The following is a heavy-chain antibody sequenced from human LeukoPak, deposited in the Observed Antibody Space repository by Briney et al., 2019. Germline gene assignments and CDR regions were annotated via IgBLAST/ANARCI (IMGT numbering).Heavy chain of an antibody. CDR1: GYTFTGYY. CDR2: INPNSGGT. CDR3: ARAGWGQQLVGVDY. V-gene: IGHV1-2*02. Sequence: GASVKVSCKASGYTFTGYYMHWVRQAPGQGLEWMGWINPNSGGTNYAQKFQGRVTMTRDTSISTAYMELSRLRSDDTAVYYCARAGWGQQLVGVDYWGQGTLVTVSS. D-gene: IGHD6-6*01. J-gene: IGHJ4*02.